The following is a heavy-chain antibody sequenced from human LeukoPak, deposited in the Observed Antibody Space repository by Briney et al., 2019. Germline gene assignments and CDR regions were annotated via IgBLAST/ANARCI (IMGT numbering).Heavy chain of an antibody. Sequence: NWVRQATGQGLEWMGWMNPNSGNTGYAQKFQGRGTITRNNSISTVYMELSSLRSEDTAVYYCARRLGLRWDLQAFDIWGQGTMVTVPS. D-gene: IGHD4-23*01. CDR3: ARRLGLRWDLQAFDI. V-gene: IGHV1-8*03. J-gene: IGHJ3*02. CDR2: MNPNSGNT.